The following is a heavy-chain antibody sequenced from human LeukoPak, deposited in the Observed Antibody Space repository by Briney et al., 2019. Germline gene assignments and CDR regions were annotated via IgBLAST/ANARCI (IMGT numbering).Heavy chain of an antibody. CDR1: GGSISTGSYY. Sequence: SQTLSLTCTVSGGSISTGSYYWNWIRQPAGKGLEWIGRIYTSGSTNYNPSLKSRVTLSVDTSKNQFSLKLNSVTAADTAVYYCARVARYMSSSSEDSWGQGTLVTVSS. D-gene: IGHD6-13*01. CDR3: ARVARYMSSSSEDS. CDR2: IYTSGST. J-gene: IGHJ4*02. V-gene: IGHV4-61*02.